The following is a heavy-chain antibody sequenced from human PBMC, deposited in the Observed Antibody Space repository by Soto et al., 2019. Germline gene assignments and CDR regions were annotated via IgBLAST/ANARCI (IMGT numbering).Heavy chain of an antibody. CDR1: GGTFSSYT. CDR2: IIPILGIA. CDR3: ARGGDYFDY. V-gene: IGHV1-69*02. J-gene: IGHJ4*02. Sequence: QVQLVQSGAEVKKPGSSVKVSCKASGGTFSSYTISWVRQAPGQGLEWMGRIIPILGIANYSQKFQGRVTITADKSTSTAYMEVSSLRSEDTVVYYCARGGDYFDYWGQGTLVTVSS. D-gene: IGHD3-16*01.